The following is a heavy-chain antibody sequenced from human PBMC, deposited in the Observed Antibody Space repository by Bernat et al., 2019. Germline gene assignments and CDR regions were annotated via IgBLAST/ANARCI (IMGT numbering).Heavy chain of an antibody. CDR3: TTEGTSMESSGFDY. V-gene: IGHV3-15*07. CDR1: GLTFTSAW. Sequence: EVQLVESGGDLVKPGGSLRLSCAASGLTFTSAWMNWVRQAPGKGLEWVGRIRSKGVGGASEYAAPVKGRFTISRDDSKNTLYLQMNSLKTEDTAVYFCTTEGTSMESSGFDYWGQGTQVTVSS. J-gene: IGHJ4*02. D-gene: IGHD1-7*01. CDR2: IRSKGVGGAS.